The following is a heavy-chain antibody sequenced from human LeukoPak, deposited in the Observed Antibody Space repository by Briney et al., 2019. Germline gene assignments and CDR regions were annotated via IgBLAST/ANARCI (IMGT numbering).Heavy chain of an antibody. CDR1: GGSISSSNYY. J-gene: IGHJ5*02. V-gene: IGHV4-39*07. CDR2: IYYSGGT. D-gene: IGHD3-3*01. Sequence: SETLSLTCTVSGGSISSSNYYWGWVRQPPGKGLEWIGSIYYSGGTYYNPSLKSRVTISVDTSKNQFSLKLSSVTAADTAVYYCARDDDKVTDFWSGYSGFDPWGQGTLVTVSS. CDR3: ARDDDKVTDFWSGYSGFDP.